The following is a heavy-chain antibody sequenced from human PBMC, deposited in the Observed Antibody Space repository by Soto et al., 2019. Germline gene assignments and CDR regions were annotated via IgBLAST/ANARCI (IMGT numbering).Heavy chain of an antibody. Sequence: ASVKVSCKASGYSFTSYGISWVRQAPGQGLEWMGWISAYNGNTNYAQKLQGRVTMTTDKSTSTAYMELRSLRSEDTAVYYCARESRRGSSGYDYWGQGTLVTVSS. CDR3: ARESRRGSSGYDY. CDR1: GYSFTSYG. J-gene: IGHJ4*02. CDR2: ISAYNGNT. V-gene: IGHV1-18*01. D-gene: IGHD3-22*01.